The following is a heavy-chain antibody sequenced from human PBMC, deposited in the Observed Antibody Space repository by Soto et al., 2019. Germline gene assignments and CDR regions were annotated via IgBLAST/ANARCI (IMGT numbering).Heavy chain of an antibody. V-gene: IGHV1-24*01. CDR2: FDPEDGET. D-gene: IGHD4-17*01. J-gene: IGHJ2*01. CDR3: ATENYGQWYFDL. CDR1: GYTLTELS. Sequence: GASVKVSCTVSGYTLTELSMHWVRQAPGKGLEWMGGFDPEDGETIYAQKFQGRVTMTEDTSTDTAYMELSSLRSEDTAVYYCATENYGQWYFDLWGRGTLVTVSS.